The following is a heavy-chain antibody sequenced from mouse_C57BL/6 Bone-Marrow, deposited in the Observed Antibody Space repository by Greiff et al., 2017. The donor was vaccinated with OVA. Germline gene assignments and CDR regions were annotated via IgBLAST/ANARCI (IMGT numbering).Heavy chain of an antibody. Sequence: VQLQQPGAELVKPGASVKMSCKASGYTFTSYWITWVKQRPGQGLEWLGDIYPGSGSTNYNEKFKSKATLTVDTSSSTAYMQRSSLTDEDAAVYYCADYASSYDYWGQGTTLTVSS. D-gene: IGHD1-1*01. CDR1: GYTFTSYW. J-gene: IGHJ2*01. CDR3: ADYASSYDY. V-gene: IGHV1-55*01. CDR2: IYPGSGST.